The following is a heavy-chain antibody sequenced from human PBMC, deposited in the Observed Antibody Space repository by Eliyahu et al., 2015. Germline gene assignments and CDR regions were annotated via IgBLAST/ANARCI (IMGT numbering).Heavy chain of an antibody. Sequence: DVQLLESGGGLVQTGGSLRLSCATSGFPFAPYAMXWVRQTPGKGLEWVXGISAGYSGTDDETHYADSVKGRFTVSRDNSKSTVYLQMNSLRVDDTALYYCARPRVAVRLWNYGLDVWGQGTTVSVSS. CDR1: GFPFAPYA. J-gene: IGHJ6*02. D-gene: IGHD2-21*01. CDR2: ISAGYSGTDDET. V-gene: IGHV3-23*01. CDR3: ARPRVAVRLWNYGLDV.